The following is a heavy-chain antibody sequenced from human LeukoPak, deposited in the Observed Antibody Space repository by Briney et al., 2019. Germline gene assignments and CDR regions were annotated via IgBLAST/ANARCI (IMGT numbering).Heavy chain of an antibody. J-gene: IGHJ5*02. Sequence: GASVKVSCKTSGYTFTSYDINWVRQATGQGLEWMGWVNPNSGNTGYAPKFQGRVTMTRNTSISTAYMELSSLRSDDTAIYYCARAYTSVWYAWLDPWGQGTLVTVSS. D-gene: IGHD6-19*01. CDR3: ARAYTSVWYAWLDP. V-gene: IGHV1-8*01. CDR1: GYTFTSYD. CDR2: VNPNSGNT.